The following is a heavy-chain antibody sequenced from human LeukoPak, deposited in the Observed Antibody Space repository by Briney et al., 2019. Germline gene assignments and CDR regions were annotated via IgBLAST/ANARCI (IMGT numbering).Heavy chain of an antibody. CDR2: IIPILGIA. CDR3: ARGPSSVATRQDF. D-gene: IGHD6-6*01. V-gene: IGHV1-69*04. J-gene: IGHJ4*02. CDR1: GGTFSSYA. Sequence: ASVKVSCKASGGTFSSYAISWVRQAPGQGLEWMGRIIPILGIANYAQRFQGRVTITADKSTSTAYMELSSLRSDDTAVYYCARGPSSVATRQDFWGQGTLVTVSS.